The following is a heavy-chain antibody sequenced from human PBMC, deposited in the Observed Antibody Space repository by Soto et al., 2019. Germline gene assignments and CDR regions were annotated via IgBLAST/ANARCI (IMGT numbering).Heavy chain of an antibody. D-gene: IGHD6-19*01. CDR3: AKEGYSSGWEYYYYGMDV. Sequence: QVQLVESGGGVVQPGRSLRLSCAASGFTFSSYGMHWVRQAPGKGLEWVAVISYDGSNKYYADSVKGRFTISRDNSKNTLYLQMNSLRAEDTAVYYCAKEGYSSGWEYYYYGMDVWGQGTTLTVSS. CDR2: ISYDGSNK. CDR1: GFTFSSYG. V-gene: IGHV3-30*18. J-gene: IGHJ6*02.